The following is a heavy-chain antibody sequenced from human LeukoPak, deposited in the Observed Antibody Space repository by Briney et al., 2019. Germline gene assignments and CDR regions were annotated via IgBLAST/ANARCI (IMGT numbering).Heavy chain of an antibody. CDR1: GFTFSSYG. CDR3: AKDGYNSPFDY. J-gene: IGHJ4*02. V-gene: IGHV3-30*18. CDR2: ISYDGSNK. D-gene: IGHD5-24*01. Sequence: GGSLRLSCAASGFTFSSYGMHWVRQAPGKGLEWVAVISYDGSNKYYADSVKGRFTISGDNSKNTLYLQMNSLRAEDTAVYYCAKDGYNSPFDYWGQGTLVTVSS.